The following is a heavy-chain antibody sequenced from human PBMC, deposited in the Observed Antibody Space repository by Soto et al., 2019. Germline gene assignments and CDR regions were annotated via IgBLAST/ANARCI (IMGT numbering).Heavy chain of an antibody. CDR1: GFIFNMYW. CDR2: IRDDGITI. Sequence: EVQLVESGGGLVQPGGSVRLSCAASGFIFNMYWMHWVRQAPGKGLEWVSRIRDDGITIHYADSVKGRFSISRDNDQNTLFLEMTALRDDDTAVYYCVRGPRPSSVGTGAFWGQGSPVTVSS. CDR3: VRGPRPSSVGTGAF. D-gene: IGHD3-10*01. V-gene: IGHV3-74*01. J-gene: IGHJ4*02.